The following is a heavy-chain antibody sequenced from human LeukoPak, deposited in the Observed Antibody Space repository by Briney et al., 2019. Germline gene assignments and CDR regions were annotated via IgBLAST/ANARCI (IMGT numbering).Heavy chain of an antibody. CDR2: IYYSGST. Sequence: KTSQTLSLTCTVSGGSISDAAYYWSWIRQHPGEGLKWIGYIYYSGSTSYNPSLKSRVTISVDTSKNQFSLKLTSVTAADTAVYYCARVPAPYAYDTSGYGSWGQGTLVTVSS. V-gene: IGHV4-31*03. CDR1: GGSISDAAYY. D-gene: IGHD3-22*01. CDR3: ARVPAPYAYDTSGYGS. J-gene: IGHJ5*02.